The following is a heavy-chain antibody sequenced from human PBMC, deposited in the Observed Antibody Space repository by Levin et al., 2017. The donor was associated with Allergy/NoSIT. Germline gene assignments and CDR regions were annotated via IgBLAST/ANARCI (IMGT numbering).Heavy chain of an antibody. CDR1: GFTFSSYE. CDR3: ASSGNSHYYYYYYGMDV. CDR2: ISSSGSTI. D-gene: IGHD4-23*01. Sequence: PGGSLRLSCAASGFTFSSYEMNWVRQAPGKGLEWVSYISSSGSTIYYADSVKGRFTISRDNAKNSLYLQMNSLRAEDTAVYYCASSGNSHYYYYYYGMDVWGQGTTVTVSS. J-gene: IGHJ6*02. V-gene: IGHV3-48*03.